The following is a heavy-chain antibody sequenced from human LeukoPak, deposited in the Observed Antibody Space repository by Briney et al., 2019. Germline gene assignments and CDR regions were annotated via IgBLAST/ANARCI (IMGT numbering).Heavy chain of an antibody. V-gene: IGHV3-30-3*01. J-gene: IGHJ4*02. CDR3: AREAPIYYDILTGYQKGAYYFDY. D-gene: IGHD3-9*01. Sequence: PGGSLRLSCAASGFTFSSYAMHWVRQAPGKGLEWMAVISYDGSNKYYADSVKGRFTISRDNSKNTLYLQMNSLRAEDTAVYYCAREAPIYYDILTGYQKGAYYFDYWGQGTLVTVSS. CDR1: GFTFSSYA. CDR2: ISYDGSNK.